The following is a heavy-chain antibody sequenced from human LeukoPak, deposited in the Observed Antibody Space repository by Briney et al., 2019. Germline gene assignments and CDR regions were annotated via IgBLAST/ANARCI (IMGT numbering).Heavy chain of an antibody. Sequence: GGSLRLSCAASGFTFSSYWMHWVRHAPGKGWVWVSRINSDGSSTSYADSVKGRFTIPRDNAKNTLYLQMNSLRAEDTAVYYCARDHQQYSSGWYGWGQGTLVTVSS. D-gene: IGHD6-19*01. CDR2: INSDGSST. CDR1: GFTFSSYW. CDR3: ARDHQQYSSGWYG. J-gene: IGHJ4*02. V-gene: IGHV3-74*01.